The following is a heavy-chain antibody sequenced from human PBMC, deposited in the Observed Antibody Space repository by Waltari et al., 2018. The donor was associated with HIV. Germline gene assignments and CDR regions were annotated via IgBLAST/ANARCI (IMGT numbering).Heavy chain of an antibody. D-gene: IGHD5-12*01. V-gene: IGHV3-23*01. CDR3: AKDPVSYVATTRVVFDF. Sequence: VQCLASGGGWVQAWRSLRLSSSPSGFPVPRYPLNWVRQNPGKGLEWVSGISGSGRSTYYADSVKGRFTISRDNSKNTLHLQMNSLRAEDTAVYYCAKDPVSYVATTRVVFDFWGQGTLVTVSS. CDR2: ISGSGRST. CDR1: GFPVPRYP. J-gene: IGHJ4*02.